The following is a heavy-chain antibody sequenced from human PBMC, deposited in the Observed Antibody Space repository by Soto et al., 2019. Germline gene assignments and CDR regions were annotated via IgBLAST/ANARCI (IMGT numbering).Heavy chain of an antibody. CDR3: ARGQTPPYYYDSSGYYRRAFDI. D-gene: IGHD3-22*01. CDR2: IIPIFGTA. V-gene: IGHV1-69*01. Sequence: QVQLVQSGAEVKKPGSSVKVSCKASGGTFSSYAISWVRQAPGQGLEWMGGIIPIFGTANYAQKFQGRVTIAADESTSTAYMELSSLRSEDTAVYYCARGQTPPYYYDSSGYYRRAFDIWGQGTMVTVSS. CDR1: GGTFSSYA. J-gene: IGHJ3*02.